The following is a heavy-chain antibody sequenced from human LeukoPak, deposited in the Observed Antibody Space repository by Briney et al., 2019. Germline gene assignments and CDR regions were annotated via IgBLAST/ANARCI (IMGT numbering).Heavy chain of an antibody. V-gene: IGHV3-48*03. CDR1: GFTFSGYE. D-gene: IGHD3-3*01. J-gene: IGHJ4*02. CDR2: ISRSGTII. Sequence: GGSLRLSCAASGFTFSGYEMNWVRQAPGKGLEWVSYISRSGTIISYADSVKGQFTISRDNAKNSLYLQMNSPRAEDTAVYYCARERDDYYFDYWGQGTLVTVSS. CDR3: ARERDDYYFDY.